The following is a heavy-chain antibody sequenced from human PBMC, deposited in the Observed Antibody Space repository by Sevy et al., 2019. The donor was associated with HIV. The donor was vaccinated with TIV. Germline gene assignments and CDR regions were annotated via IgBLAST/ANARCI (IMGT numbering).Heavy chain of an antibody. J-gene: IGHJ4*02. V-gene: IGHV3-21*01. CDR3: ARDLTYYCDSSDYGFFDY. CDR1: GFTFSSYS. Sequence: GGSLRLSCAASGFTFSSYSMNWVRQAPGKGLEWVSSISSSSSYIYYADSVKGRFTISRDNAKNSLYLQMNSLRAEDTAVYYCARDLTYYCDSSDYGFFDYWGQGTLVTVSS. D-gene: IGHD3-22*01. CDR2: ISSSSSYI.